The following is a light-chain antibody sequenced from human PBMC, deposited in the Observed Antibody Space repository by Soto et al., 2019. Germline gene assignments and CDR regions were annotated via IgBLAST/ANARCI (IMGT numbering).Light chain of an antibody. Sequence: NFMLTQPHSVSESPGKTVTIPCTRSSGSIGSNYVQWYQQRPGSGPSTLIYEDNRRPSGVPDRFSGSIDSSSNSASLTISGLKTEDEADYYCQTYDETNQWVFGGGTQLTVL. J-gene: IGLJ3*02. CDR1: SGSIGSNY. V-gene: IGLV6-57*04. CDR3: QTYDETNQWV. CDR2: EDN.